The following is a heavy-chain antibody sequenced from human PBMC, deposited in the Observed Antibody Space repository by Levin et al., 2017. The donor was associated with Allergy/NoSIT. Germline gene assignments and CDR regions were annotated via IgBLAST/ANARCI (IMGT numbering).Heavy chain of an antibody. CDR1: GFSINNDGYS. V-gene: IGHV4-30-2*01. D-gene: IGHD3-10*01. Sequence: SETLSLTCVVSGFSINNDGYSWSWFRQPPGKGLEWMGNIYQSGSTDYNPSLKSRLTIAVDRSKNQFSLNLNSVTSADTAVYFCARNHYGAGVPYGVDVWGQGTTVTVSS. J-gene: IGHJ6*02. CDR2: IYQSGST. CDR3: ARNHYGAGVPYGVDV.